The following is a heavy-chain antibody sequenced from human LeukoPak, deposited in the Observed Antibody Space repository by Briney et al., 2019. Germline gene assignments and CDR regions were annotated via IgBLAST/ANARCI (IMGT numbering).Heavy chain of an antibody. J-gene: IGHJ4*02. V-gene: IGHV3-30*02. Sequence: RGSLRLSCAASGFTFSSYGMHWVRQAPGKVLEWVAFIRYDGSNKYYADSVKGRFTISRDDSKNTLYLQMNSLRAEDTAVYYCAKEYGGSYLYFDYWGQGTLVTVSS. CDR2: IRYDGSNK. CDR3: AKEYGGSYLYFDY. CDR1: GFTFSSYG. D-gene: IGHD1-26*01.